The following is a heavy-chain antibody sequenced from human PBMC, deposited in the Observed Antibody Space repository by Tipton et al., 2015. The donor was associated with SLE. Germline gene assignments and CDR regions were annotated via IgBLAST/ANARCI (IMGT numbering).Heavy chain of an antibody. Sequence: SLRLSCAASGFTFSSYEMNWVRQAPVKGLEWVSYISSSGSTIYYADSVKGRFTISRDNAKNSLYLQMNSLRAEDTAVYYCARVLLELPFDYWGQGTLVTVSS. D-gene: IGHD1-7*01. V-gene: IGHV3-48*03. CDR3: ARVLLELPFDY. CDR1: GFTFSSYE. CDR2: ISSSGSTI. J-gene: IGHJ4*02.